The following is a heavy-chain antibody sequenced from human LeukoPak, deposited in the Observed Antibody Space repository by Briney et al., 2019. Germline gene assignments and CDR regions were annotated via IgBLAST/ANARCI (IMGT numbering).Heavy chain of an antibody. CDR2: IYTSGST. CDR3: ARHGVEDAARPGDTFYYFDY. D-gene: IGHD6-6*01. V-gene: IGHV4-4*09. Sequence: SETLSLTCTVSGGSISSYYWSWIRQPPGKGLEWIGYIYTSGSTNYNPSLKSRITISVDTSKNQFSLKLSSVTAADTAVYYCARHGVEDAARPGDTFYYFDYWGQGTLVTVSS. J-gene: IGHJ4*02. CDR1: GGSISSYY.